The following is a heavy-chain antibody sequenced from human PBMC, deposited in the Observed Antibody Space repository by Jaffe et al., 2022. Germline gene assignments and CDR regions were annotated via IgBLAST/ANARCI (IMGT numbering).Heavy chain of an antibody. CDR2: IYYSGST. J-gene: IGHJ6*04. CDR3: ARDLGGYSFLDV. Sequence: QVQLQESGPGLVKPSETLSLTCTVSGGSISSYYWSWIRQPPGKGLEWIGYIYYSGSTDYNPSLKSRITISVDTSKNQFSLKVTSVTAADTAVYYCARDLGGYSFLDVWGRGTTVTVSS. D-gene: IGHD5-18*01. V-gene: IGHV4-59*01. CDR1: GGSISSYY.